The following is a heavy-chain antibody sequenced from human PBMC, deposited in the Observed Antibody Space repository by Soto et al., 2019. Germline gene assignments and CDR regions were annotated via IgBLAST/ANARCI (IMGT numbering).Heavy chain of an antibody. Sequence: QVQLVESGGGVVQPGRSLRLSCAASGITFSSYTIHWVRQAPGEGLEWVAVISDDGSNKYYADSVKGRFTIARDNSKNTLYLQMNSLRVEDTAVYYCARDWRVYYTLWGQGTLVTVSS. CDR3: ARDWRVYYTL. CDR1: GITFSSYT. V-gene: IGHV3-30-3*01. J-gene: IGHJ4*02. CDR2: ISDDGSNK. D-gene: IGHD3-3*01.